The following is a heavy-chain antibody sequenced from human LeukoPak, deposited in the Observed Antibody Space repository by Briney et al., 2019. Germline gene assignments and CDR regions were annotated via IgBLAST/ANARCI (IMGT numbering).Heavy chain of an antibody. Sequence: SETLSLTCTVSGGSVRRYYWTWMRQPPGKELEWIGYIYYTGTTNYNPSLKSRLTISVDTSKDHFSLKLSSVTAADTAVYYCAREVTGTSGSFDYWGQGALVTVSS. V-gene: IGHV4-59*02. CDR2: IYYTGTT. D-gene: IGHD6-19*01. J-gene: IGHJ4*02. CDR1: GGSVRRYY. CDR3: AREVTGTSGSFDY.